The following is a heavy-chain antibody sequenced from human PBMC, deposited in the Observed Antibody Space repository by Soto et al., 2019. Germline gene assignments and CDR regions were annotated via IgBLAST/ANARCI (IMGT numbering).Heavy chain of an antibody. V-gene: IGHV3-30*18. J-gene: IGHJ4*02. CDR3: AKEGGSSGYYTPYYFDY. CDR1: GFPFSSYG. Sequence: GGSLRLSCAASGFPFSSYGMHWVRQAPGKGLEWVAVISYDGSNKYYADSVKGRFTISRDNSKNTLYLQMSSLRAEDTAVYYCAKEGGSSGYYTPYYFDYWGQGTLVTVSS. CDR2: ISYDGSNK. D-gene: IGHD3-3*01.